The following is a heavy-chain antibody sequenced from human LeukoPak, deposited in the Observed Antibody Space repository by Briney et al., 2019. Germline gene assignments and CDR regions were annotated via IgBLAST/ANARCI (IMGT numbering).Heavy chain of an antibody. D-gene: IGHD2-8*01. Sequence: GRSLRLSCAASGFTFDDYAMHWVRQAPGKGLEWVSGISWNSGSIGYADSVKGRFTISRDNAKNSLYLQMNSLRAVDTALYYCAKDMYTNGAPAANFDYWGQGTLVTVSS. CDR2: ISWNSGSI. CDR1: GFTFDDYA. J-gene: IGHJ4*02. CDR3: AKDMYTNGAPAANFDY. V-gene: IGHV3-9*01.